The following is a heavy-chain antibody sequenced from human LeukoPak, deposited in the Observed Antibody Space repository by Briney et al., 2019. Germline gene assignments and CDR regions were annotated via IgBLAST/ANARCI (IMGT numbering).Heavy chain of an antibody. CDR3: ARDDCSSISCYHNWFDP. V-gene: IGHV3-7*01. CDR2: IKQDGSEK. Sequence: GGSLRLSRAASGFTFSSYWMSWVRQAPGKGLEWVANIKQDGSEKYYVDSVKGRFTISRDNAKNSLYLQMNSLRAEDTAVYYCARDDCSSISCYHNWFDPWGQGTLVTVSS. J-gene: IGHJ5*02. D-gene: IGHD2-2*01. CDR1: GFTFSSYW.